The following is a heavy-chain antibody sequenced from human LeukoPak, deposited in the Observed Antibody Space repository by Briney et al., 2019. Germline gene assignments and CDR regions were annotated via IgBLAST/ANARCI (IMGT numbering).Heavy chain of an antibody. D-gene: IGHD1-26*01. CDR3: ARQVGIVAIGAFDI. CDR1: GYRFTDYW. V-gene: IGHV5-51*01. J-gene: IGHJ3*02. CDR2: IYPDDSDT. Sequence: GESLKISCKGSGYRFTDYWIGWVRQMPGKGLEWLGIIYPDDSDTRYSPSFQGQVTISADKSISTAYLQWSSLKASDTAMYYCARQVGIVAIGAFDIWGQGTMVTVSS.